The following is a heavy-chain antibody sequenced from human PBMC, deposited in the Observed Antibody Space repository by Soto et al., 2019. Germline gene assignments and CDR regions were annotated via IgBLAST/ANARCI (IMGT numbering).Heavy chain of an antibody. V-gene: IGHV3-23*01. CDR1: GFTFSSYA. D-gene: IGHD4-17*01. CDR2: ISGSGGST. CDR3: AKGWTTVVTRDWYFDL. J-gene: IGHJ2*01. Sequence: EVQLLESGGGLVQPGESLRLSCTASGFTFSSYAMTWVRQAPGKGLEWVSTISGSGGSTYYANAVKGRFTISRDNSKNTLYLQMNSLRAEDTALYYCAKGWTTVVTRDWYFDLWGRGTLVTVSS.